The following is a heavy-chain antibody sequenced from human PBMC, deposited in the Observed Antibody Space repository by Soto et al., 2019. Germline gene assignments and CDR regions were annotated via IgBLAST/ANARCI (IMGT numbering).Heavy chain of an antibody. Sequence: GGSLRLSCAVSGFTVSNNYMNWVRQAPGKGLEWVSVIYSGGSTYYADSVKGRFTISRDNSKNTLYIQMNSLRTEDSAVYHCARGTLSSGWPGDYMDVWGKGTTVTVSS. CDR2: IYSGGST. J-gene: IGHJ6*03. V-gene: IGHV3-66*01. CDR3: ARGTLSSGWPGDYMDV. CDR1: GFTVSNNY. D-gene: IGHD6-19*01.